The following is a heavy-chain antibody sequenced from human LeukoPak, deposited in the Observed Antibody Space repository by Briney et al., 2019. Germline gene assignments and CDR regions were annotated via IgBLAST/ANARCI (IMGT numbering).Heavy chain of an antibody. V-gene: IGHV3-11*01. CDR2: ISSSGSTI. J-gene: IGHJ4*02. D-gene: IGHD6-13*01. Sequence: GGSLRLSCAASGFTFSDYYMSWIRQAPGKGLEWVAYISSSGSTIYYADSVKGRFTISRDNAKNSLYLQMNSLRAEDTAVYYCASGAGRSSSWFFDYWGQGTLVTVSS. CDR3: ASGAGRSSSWFFDY. CDR1: GFTFSDYY.